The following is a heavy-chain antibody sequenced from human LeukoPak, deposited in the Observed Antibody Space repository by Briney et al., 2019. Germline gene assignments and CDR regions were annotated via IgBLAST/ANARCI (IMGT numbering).Heavy chain of an antibody. D-gene: IGHD5/OR15-5a*01. CDR2: MNPNSGNT. CDR1: GYTFTSYD. J-gene: IGHJ4*02. CDR3: ARGVGIVSTISKKHFDD. V-gene: IGHV1-8*01. Sequence: ASLKVSCKASGYTFTSYDINWVRQATGQGLEWMGWMNPNSGNTGYAQKFQGRATMTRNTSINTAYMELSSLRSEDTAIYYRARGVGIVSTISKKHFDDWGQGTLVTVSS.